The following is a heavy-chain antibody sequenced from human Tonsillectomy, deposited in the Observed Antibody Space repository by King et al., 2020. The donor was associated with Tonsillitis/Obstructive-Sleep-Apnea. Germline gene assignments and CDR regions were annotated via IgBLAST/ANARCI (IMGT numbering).Heavy chain of an antibody. CDR3: ARPTNYYYYMDV. V-gene: IGHV4-59*08. CDR2: IFYSGST. CDR1: GGSISSYY. Sequence: QLQESGPGLVKPSETLSLTCTVSGGSISSYYWSWIRQPPGKGLEWIGYIFYSGSTNYNPSLKSRVTISVDTSKNQFSLKLSSVTAADTAVYYCARPTNYYYYMDVWGKGTTVTVSS. J-gene: IGHJ6*03.